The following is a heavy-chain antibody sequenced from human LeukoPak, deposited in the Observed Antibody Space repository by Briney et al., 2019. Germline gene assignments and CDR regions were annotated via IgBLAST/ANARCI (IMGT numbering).Heavy chain of an antibody. D-gene: IGHD6-13*01. CDR1: GGSISSGSYY. V-gene: IGHV4-61*02. Sequence: SETLSLTCTVSGGSISSGSYYWSWIRQPAGKGLEWIGRIYTCGSTNYNPSLKSRVTISVDTSKNQFSLKLSSVTAADTAVYYCAREGGSSSSWYYYYYMDVWGKGTTVTVSS. CDR2: IYTCGST. CDR3: AREGGSSSSWYYYYYMDV. J-gene: IGHJ6*03.